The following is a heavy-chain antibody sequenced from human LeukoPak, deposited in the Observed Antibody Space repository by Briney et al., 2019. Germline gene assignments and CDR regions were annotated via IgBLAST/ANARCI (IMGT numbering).Heavy chain of an antibody. V-gene: IGHV3-21*01. CDR3: ARDPYNGAYSEGYYYYYMDV. J-gene: IGHJ6*03. D-gene: IGHD1-1*01. CDR2: ITSSSSYT. CDR1: GFTFTSYN. Sequence: GSLRLSCAASGFTFTSYNMNWVRQAPGKGLEWISSITSSSSYTFYADSVKGRFTISRDNAKNSLYLQMNSLRVEDTAIYYCARDPYNGAYSEGYYYYYMDVWGKGTTVTVSS.